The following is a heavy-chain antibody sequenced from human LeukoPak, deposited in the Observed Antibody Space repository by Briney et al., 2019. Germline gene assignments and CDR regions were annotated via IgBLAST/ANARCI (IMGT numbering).Heavy chain of an antibody. Sequence: KRGESLKISCKASGYIFTNFWIGWVRQMPGKGLEWMGIIYTGDPSTRYSPSFDGQVTFSADKSISTAYLQWSSLKASDTAMYYCARENFYDGTVEYWGQGTLVTVTS. D-gene: IGHD3-22*01. V-gene: IGHV5-51*01. CDR2: IYTGDPST. CDR3: ARENFYDGTVEY. J-gene: IGHJ4*02. CDR1: GYIFTNFW.